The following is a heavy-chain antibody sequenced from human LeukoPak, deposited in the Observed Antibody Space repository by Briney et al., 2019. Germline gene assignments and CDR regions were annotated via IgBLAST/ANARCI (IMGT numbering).Heavy chain of an antibody. CDR1: GFTFSSYA. V-gene: IGHV3-23*01. CDR3: AKDQQSISYSP. J-gene: IGHJ5*02. CDR2: ISGSGGST. Sequence: GGSLRLSCAASGFTFSSYAMSWVRQAPGKGLEWVSTISGSGGSTYYADSVKGRFTISRDNSKNTLYLQMNSLRVEGTAIYNCAKDQQSISYSPWGQGTLVTVSS. D-gene: IGHD4-11*01.